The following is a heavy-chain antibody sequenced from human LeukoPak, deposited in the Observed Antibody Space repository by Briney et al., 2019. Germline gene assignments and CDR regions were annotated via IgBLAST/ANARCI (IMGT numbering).Heavy chain of an antibody. CDR3: ARVKGIRLPFDY. CDR2: IYYSGST. V-gene: IGHV4-59*01. D-gene: IGHD2-21*02. Sequence: SETLSLTCTVSGGSISSYYWSWIRQPPGKGLDWIGYIYYSGSTNYNPSLKSRVTISVDTSKNQFSLKLSSVTAADTAVYYCARVKGIRLPFDYWGQGTLVTVSS. J-gene: IGHJ4*02. CDR1: GGSISSYY.